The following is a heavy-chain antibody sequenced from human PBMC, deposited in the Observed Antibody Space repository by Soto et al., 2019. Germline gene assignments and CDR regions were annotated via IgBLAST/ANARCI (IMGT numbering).Heavy chain of an antibody. CDR3: GRCTSTSCHLGSDY. D-gene: IGHD2-2*01. CDR2: ISYDGSNK. V-gene: IGHV3-30-3*01. J-gene: IGHJ4*02. Sequence: GGSLRLSCAASGFTFNSYAMNWVRQAPGKGLEWVALISYDGSNKYYADSVRGRFTISRDSSTNTLFLQMNSLRAADTAVYYCGRCTSTSCHLGSDYWGQGTLVTVSS. CDR1: GFTFNSYA.